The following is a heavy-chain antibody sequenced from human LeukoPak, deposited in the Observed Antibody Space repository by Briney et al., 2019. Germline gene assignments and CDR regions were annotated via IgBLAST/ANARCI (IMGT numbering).Heavy chain of an antibody. CDR3: ARGPPYSSGWYATRRYFDL. CDR2: IYYSGST. V-gene: IGHV4-39*01. CDR1: GGSISSSSYY. Sequence: PSETLSLTCTVSGGSISSSSYYWGWIRQPPGKGLEWIGSIYYSGSTYYNPSLKSRVTISVDTSKNQFSLKLSSVTAADTAVYYCARGPPYSSGWYATRRYFDLWGRGTLVTVSS. J-gene: IGHJ2*01. D-gene: IGHD6-19*01.